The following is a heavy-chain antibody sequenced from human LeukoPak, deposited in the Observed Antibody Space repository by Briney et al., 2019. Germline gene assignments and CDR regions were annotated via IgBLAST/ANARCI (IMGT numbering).Heavy chain of an antibody. Sequence: GGSLRLSCAASGFTFSSYSMNWVRQAPGKGLEWVAVISYDGSNKYYADSVKGRFTISRDNSKNTLYLQMNSLRAVDTAVYYCAKPDYGDYFDYWGQGTLVTVSS. D-gene: IGHD4-17*01. CDR3: AKPDYGDYFDY. CDR2: ISYDGSNK. J-gene: IGHJ4*02. V-gene: IGHV3-30*18. CDR1: GFTFSSYS.